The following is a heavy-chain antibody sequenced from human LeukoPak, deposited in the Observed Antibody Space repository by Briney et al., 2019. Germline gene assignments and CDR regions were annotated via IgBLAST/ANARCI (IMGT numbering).Heavy chain of an antibody. V-gene: IGHV3-9*01. CDR3: AKDLGDSSGPHLFDY. J-gene: IGHJ4*02. D-gene: IGHD6-19*01. CDR1: GFTFDDYA. Sequence: GGSLRLSCAASGFTFDDYAMHWVRQAPGKGLEGVSGISWNSGSIGYADSVKGRFTISRDNAKNSLYLQMNSLRAEDTALYYCAKDLGDSSGPHLFDYWGQGPLVTVSS. CDR2: ISWNSGSI.